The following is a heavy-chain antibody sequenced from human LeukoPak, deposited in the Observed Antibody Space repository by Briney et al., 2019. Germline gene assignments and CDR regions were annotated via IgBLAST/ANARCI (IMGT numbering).Heavy chain of an antibody. Sequence: ASVKVSCKASGYTFTDNYIHWVRQAPGKGLEWLGWINPYTGDTNYAQEFQGRVTMTRDMSISTAYMELRRLRSDDTAVYYCARAAEDIVLMVYAIPTNCFFDYWGQGTLVTVSS. J-gene: IGHJ4*02. CDR3: ARAAEDIVLMVYAIPTNCFFDY. CDR1: GYTFTDNY. CDR2: INPYTGDT. V-gene: IGHV1-2*02. D-gene: IGHD2-8*01.